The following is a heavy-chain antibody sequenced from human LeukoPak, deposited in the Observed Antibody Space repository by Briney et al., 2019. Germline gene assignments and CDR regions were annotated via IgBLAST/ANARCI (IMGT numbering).Heavy chain of an antibody. D-gene: IGHD1-26*01. V-gene: IGHV4-39*01. Sequence: PSETLSLTCTVSGGSISSSSYYWGWIRQPPGKGLEWIGSIYYSGSTYYNPPLKRPVTISVDTSKNQFSLKLSSVTAADTAVYYCARARESRELFDIWGQGTMVTVSS. J-gene: IGHJ3*02. CDR1: GGSISSSSYY. CDR3: ARARESRELFDI. CDR2: IYYSGST.